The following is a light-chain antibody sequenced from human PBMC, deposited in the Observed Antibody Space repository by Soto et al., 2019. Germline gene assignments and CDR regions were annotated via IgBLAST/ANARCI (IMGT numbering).Light chain of an antibody. V-gene: IGLV2-23*02. CDR1: SNDVGSYNL. CDR2: EVS. J-gene: IGLJ3*02. CDR3: CSYAATSTGV. Sequence: QSALTQPASVSGSPGQSITISCTGTSNDVGSYNLVSWYQQHPGKAPKLMIYEVSKRPSGVSNRFSGSKSGNTASLTISGLQAEDEATYYCCSYAATSTGVFGGGTKLTVL.